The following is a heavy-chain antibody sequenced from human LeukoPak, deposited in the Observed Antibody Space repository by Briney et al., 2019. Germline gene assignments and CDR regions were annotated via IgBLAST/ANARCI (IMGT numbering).Heavy chain of an antibody. J-gene: IGHJ5*02. CDR2: IYPGDSDI. V-gene: IGHV5-51*01. CDR3: AIVDFLFGEIDNWIDA. D-gene: IGHD3-16*01. CDR1: GYNFTIYW. Sequence: GESLKISCKASGYNFTIYWIGCVSQMPGKDLEWMGVIYPGDSDIRYSPSFQGPVTISADTSMSTAYRQGSSLNASDTAMYYCAIVDFLFGEIDNWIDAWGQGTQVTVSP.